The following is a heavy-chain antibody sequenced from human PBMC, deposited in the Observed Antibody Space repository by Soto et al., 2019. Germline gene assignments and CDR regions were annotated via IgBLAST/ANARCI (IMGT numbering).Heavy chain of an antibody. CDR2: MYYTGST. D-gene: IGHD3-3*01. CDR3: ARLLELKSNDFWSGSLVAMDV. Sequence: PSETLSLTCTVSGGSISSYYWSWIRQPPGKGLEWIGYMYYTGSTTYNPSLKSRVIISVDTSKNQFSLKLNSVTAADTAVYYCARLLELKSNDFWSGSLVAMDVWGQGTTVTAP. CDR1: GGSISSYY. V-gene: IGHV4-59*01. J-gene: IGHJ6*02.